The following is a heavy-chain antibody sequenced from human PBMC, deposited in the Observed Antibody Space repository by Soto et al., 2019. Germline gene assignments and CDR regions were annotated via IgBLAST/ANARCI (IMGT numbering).Heavy chain of an antibody. J-gene: IGHJ4*02. D-gene: IGHD3-3*01. CDR1: GFTFSSYA. V-gene: IGHV3-23*01. CDR2: ISGSGGST. Sequence: EVQLLESGGGLVQRGGSLRLSCAASGFTFSSYAMSWVRQAPGKGLEWVSAISGSGGSTYYADSVKGRFTISRDNSKKTLYLQKNSLRAENMAVYDCAKELEDIGFSKGCYEFWGDYWGQGTLVSVSS. CDR3: AKELEDIGFSKGCYEFWGDY.